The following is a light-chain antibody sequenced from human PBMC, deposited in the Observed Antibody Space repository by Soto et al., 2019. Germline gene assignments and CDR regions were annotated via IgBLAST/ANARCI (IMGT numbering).Light chain of an antibody. CDR2: AAS. CDR1: QGISSW. Sequence: DIQMTQSPSSVSASVGDRVTITCRASQGISSWLAWYQQKPGKAPKLLIYAASSLQSGVPSRFXGSXSXXXXXLXXXSXXPEDFATYYXQQANSFPTFGGGTKVEIK. CDR3: QQANSFPT. J-gene: IGKJ4*01. V-gene: IGKV1-12*01.